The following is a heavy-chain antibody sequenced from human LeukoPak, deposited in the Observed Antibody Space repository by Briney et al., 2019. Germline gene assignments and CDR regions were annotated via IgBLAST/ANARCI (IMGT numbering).Heavy chain of an antibody. Sequence: GGSLRLSCAASGFTFGASAMHWVRQASGKGLEWVGHIRSKVNSYATAYAASVKGRFTISRDDSKNTAYLQMDSLKSDDTAVYYCASQGVAYCGGDCQSSDSTFDYWGQGTLVTVSS. J-gene: IGHJ4*02. CDR1: GFTFGASA. CDR3: ASQGVAYCGGDCQSSDSTFDY. V-gene: IGHV3-73*01. CDR2: IRSKVNSYAT. D-gene: IGHD2-21*02.